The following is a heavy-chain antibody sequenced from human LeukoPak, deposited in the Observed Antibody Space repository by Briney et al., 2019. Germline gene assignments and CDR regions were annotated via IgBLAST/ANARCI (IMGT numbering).Heavy chain of an antibody. V-gene: IGHV1-2*02. D-gene: IGHD2-21*02. CDR3: ATGAYCGGDCYLPNPFDY. CDR2: IIPNSGGT. CDR1: GYAFTGYY. J-gene: IGHJ4*02. Sequence: ASVKASCKASGYAFTGYYMHWVRQAPGQGLEWMGWIIPNSGGTNYAQKFQGRVTMTEDTSTDTAYMELSSLRSEDTAVYYCATGAYCGGDCYLPNPFDYWGQGILVTVSS.